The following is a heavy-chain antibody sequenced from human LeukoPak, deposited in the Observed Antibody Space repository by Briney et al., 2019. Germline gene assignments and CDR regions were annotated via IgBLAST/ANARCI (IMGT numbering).Heavy chain of an antibody. CDR1: GFTFSPYW. V-gene: IGHV3-7*01. D-gene: IGHD2-2*01. CDR2: VNPDGSET. CDR3: GRWGIEAAIDY. Sequence: GGSLRLSCATSGFTFSPYWMNWVLQAPGKGLEWVANVNPDGSETYYLDSVKGRFTISRDNVKNSLYLLMNSLRAEDSAVYYCGRWGIEAAIDYWGQGTLVTVSS. J-gene: IGHJ4*02.